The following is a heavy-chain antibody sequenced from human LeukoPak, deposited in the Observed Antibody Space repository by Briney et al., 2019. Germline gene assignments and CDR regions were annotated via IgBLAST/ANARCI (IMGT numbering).Heavy chain of an antibody. CDR3: ARVLGANRPFDY. Sequence: SVKVSCKASGGTFSSHAISWVRQAPGQGLEWMGGIIPIFGTANYAQKFQGRVTITADESTSTAYMELSSLRSEDTAVYYCARVLGANRPFDYWGQGTLVTVSS. J-gene: IGHJ4*02. V-gene: IGHV1-69*13. CDR1: GGTFSSHA. D-gene: IGHD1-26*01. CDR2: IIPIFGTA.